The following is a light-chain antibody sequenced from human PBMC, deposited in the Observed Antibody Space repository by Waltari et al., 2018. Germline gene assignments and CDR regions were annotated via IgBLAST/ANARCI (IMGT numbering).Light chain of an antibody. CDR1: NSGRKT. J-gene: IGLJ2*01. CDR2: EDK. V-gene: IGLV3-21*02. CDR3: QVWDRTGDHVI. Sequence: YVLTQPPSVSVTPGGTARIPCGGNNSGRKTVHWYQQKPGQAPVLVVYEDKERPSGIPERFSASNSGNTATLTISGVAAGDEADYYCQVWDRTGDHVIFGGGTKLTVL.